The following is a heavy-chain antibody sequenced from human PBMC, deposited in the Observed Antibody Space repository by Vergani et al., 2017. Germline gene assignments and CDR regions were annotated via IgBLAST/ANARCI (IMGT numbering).Heavy chain of an antibody. J-gene: IGHJ5*02. Sequence: QVHLVESGGGVVQPGRSLRLSCVVSGFTSSYYGMHWVRQAPGKGLEWVAVISYDGTQKYYADSVKGRFTISRDNAKNSLYLQMNSLRAEDTAVYYCASSTSIGVNWFDPWGQGTLVTVSS. V-gene: IGHV3-30*03. CDR3: ASSTSIGVNWFDP. CDR1: GFTSSYYG. D-gene: IGHD3-10*01. CDR2: ISYDGTQK.